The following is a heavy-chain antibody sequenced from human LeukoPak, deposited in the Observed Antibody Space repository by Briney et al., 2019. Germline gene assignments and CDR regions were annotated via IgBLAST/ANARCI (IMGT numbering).Heavy chain of an antibody. Sequence: GGSLRLSCAASGFTFSSYAMSWVRQATGKGLEWVSAIGTAGDTYYPGSVKGRFTISRENAKNSLYLQMNSLRAEDTAVYYCVAGDSSSWFASWGQGTLVTVSS. CDR1: GFTFSSYA. J-gene: IGHJ5*01. CDR3: VAGDSSSWFAS. D-gene: IGHD6-13*01. V-gene: IGHV3-13*01. CDR2: IGTAGDT.